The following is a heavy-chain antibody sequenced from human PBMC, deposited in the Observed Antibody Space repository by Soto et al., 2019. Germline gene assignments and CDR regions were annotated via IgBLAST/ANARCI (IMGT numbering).Heavy chain of an antibody. CDR2: IYPGDSDT. CDR1: GYSFTSYW. J-gene: IGHJ6*02. Sequence: EVQLVQSGAEVKKPGESLKISCKGSGYSFTSYWIGWVRQMPGKGLEWMGIIYPGDSDTRYSPSFQGQVTISADKSISTAYLQWSSLKASDTAMYYCARSDSSSWFSVPYYYGMDVWGQGTTVTVSS. CDR3: ARSDSSSWFSVPYYYGMDV. V-gene: IGHV5-51*01. D-gene: IGHD6-13*01.